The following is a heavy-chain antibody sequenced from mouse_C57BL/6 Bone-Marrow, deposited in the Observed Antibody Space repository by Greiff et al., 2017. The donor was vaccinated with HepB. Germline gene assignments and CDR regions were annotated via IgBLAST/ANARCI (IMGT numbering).Heavy chain of an antibody. J-gene: IGHJ3*01. D-gene: IGHD1-1*01. V-gene: IGHV1-53*01. Sequence: VQLQQSGTELVKPGASVKLSCKASGYTFTSYWMHWVKQRPGQGLEWIGNINPSNGGTNYNEKFKSKATLTVDKSSSTAYMQLSSLTSEDSAVYYCARGSDYGSPWFAYWGQGTLVTVSA. CDR3: ARGSDYGSPWFAY. CDR2: INPSNGGT. CDR1: GYTFTSYW.